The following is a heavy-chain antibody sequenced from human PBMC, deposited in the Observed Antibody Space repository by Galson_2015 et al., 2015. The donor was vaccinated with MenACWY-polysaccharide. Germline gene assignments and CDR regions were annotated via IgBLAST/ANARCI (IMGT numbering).Heavy chain of an antibody. CDR2: ISGDGGST. V-gene: IGHV3-43*02. CDR1: GFTFDDYA. D-gene: IGHD3-22*01. J-gene: IGHJ6*02. CDR3: AKDIHYDRYGMDV. Sequence: SLRLSCAASGFTFDDYAMHWVRQAPGKGLEWVSLISGDGGSTYYADSVKGRFTISRDNSKNSLYLQTNSLRTEDTALYYCAKDIHYDRYGMDVWGQGTTVTVSS.